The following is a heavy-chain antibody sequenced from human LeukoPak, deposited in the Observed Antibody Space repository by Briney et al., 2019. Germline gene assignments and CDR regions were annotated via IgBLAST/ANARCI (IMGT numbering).Heavy chain of an antibody. V-gene: IGHV1-69*05. CDR1: GGTFSSYA. D-gene: IGHD2-2*01. CDR2: IIPIFGTA. CDR3: ARGDLVVPAAKRGYYYYYYMDV. Sequence: ASVKVSCKASGGTFSSYAISWVRQAPGQGLEWMGGIIPIFGTANYAQKFQGRVTITTDESTSTAYMEPSSLRSEDTAVYYCARGDLVVPAAKRGYYYYYYMDVWGKGTTVTVSS. J-gene: IGHJ6*03.